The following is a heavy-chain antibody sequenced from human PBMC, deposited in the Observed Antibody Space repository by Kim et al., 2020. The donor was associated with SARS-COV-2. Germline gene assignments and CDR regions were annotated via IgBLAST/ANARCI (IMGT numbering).Heavy chain of an antibody. CDR3: AAPQGGYSSSWNAFDI. J-gene: IGHJ3*02. CDR2: IYSGGST. Sequence: GGSLRLSCAASGFTVSSNYMSWVRQAPGKGLEWVSVIYSGGSTYYADSVKGRFTISRDNSKNTLYLQMNSLRAEDTAVYYCAAPQGGYSSSWNAFDIWGQGTMVTVSS. V-gene: IGHV3-53*01. CDR1: GFTVSSNY. D-gene: IGHD6-13*01.